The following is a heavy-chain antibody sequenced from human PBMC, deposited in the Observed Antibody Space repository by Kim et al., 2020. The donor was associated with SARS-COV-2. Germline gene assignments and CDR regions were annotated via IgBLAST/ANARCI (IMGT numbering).Heavy chain of an antibody. Sequence: GGSLRLSCAASGFTFSGSAMHWVRQASGKGLEWVGRIRSKANSYATAYAASVKGRFTISRDDSKNTAYLQMNSLKTEDTVVYYCTRGIGGDIVATFFDYWGQGTLVTVSS. CDR1: GFTFSGSA. J-gene: IGHJ4*02. D-gene: IGHD5-12*01. V-gene: IGHV3-73*01. CDR3: TRGIGGDIVATFFDY. CDR2: IRSKANSYAT.